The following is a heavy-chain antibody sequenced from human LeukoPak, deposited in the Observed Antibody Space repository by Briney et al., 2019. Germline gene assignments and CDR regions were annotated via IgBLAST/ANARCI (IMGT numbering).Heavy chain of an antibody. Sequence: PGGSLRLSCAASGVTFSSYSMNWVRQAPGKGLEWVSSISSSSSYIYYADSVKGRFPISRDNAKNSLYLQMNSLRAEDTAVYYCARERYCSSTSCYSDYYGMDVWGQGTTVTVSS. CDR3: ARERYCSSTSCYSDYYGMDV. V-gene: IGHV3-21*01. CDR2: ISSSSSYI. J-gene: IGHJ6*02. CDR1: GVTFSSYS. D-gene: IGHD2-2*01.